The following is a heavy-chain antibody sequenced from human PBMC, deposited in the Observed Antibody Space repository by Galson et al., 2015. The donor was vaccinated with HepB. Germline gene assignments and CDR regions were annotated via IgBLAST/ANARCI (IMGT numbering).Heavy chain of an antibody. CDR2: IYSDGRT. CDR3: ARGSAPNRGDY. Sequence: SLRLSCAGSGFIVSTNYMSWVRQPPGKGLEWVSIIYSDGRTFYAESLKGRFTISRDNFKNTLYLQMNTLRAEDTAVYYCARGSAPNRGDYWGQGTLVTVSS. V-gene: IGHV3-53*01. J-gene: IGHJ4*02. CDR1: GFIVSTNY. D-gene: IGHD2/OR15-2a*01.